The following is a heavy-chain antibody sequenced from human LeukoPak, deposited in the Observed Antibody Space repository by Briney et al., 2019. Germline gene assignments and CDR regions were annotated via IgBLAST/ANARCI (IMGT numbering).Heavy chain of an antibody. CDR2: IQPDGSEQ. Sequence: GGSLRLSCAASGFTFSSYWMSWVRQAPGKGLEWVGNIQPDGSEQYPVDSVKGRFTISRDNARNALFLQMNSLRVEDTAVYYCASQTYARFDPWGQGTLVTVSS. J-gene: IGHJ5*02. D-gene: IGHD3-16*01. V-gene: IGHV3-7*01. CDR1: GFTFSSYW. CDR3: ASQTYARFDP.